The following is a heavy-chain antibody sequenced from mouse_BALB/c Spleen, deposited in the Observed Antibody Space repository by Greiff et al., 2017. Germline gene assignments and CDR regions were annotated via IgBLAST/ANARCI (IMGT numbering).Heavy chain of an antibody. CDR2: IWAGGST. D-gene: IGHD2-12*01. J-gene: IGHJ3*01. Sequence: VQLQQSGPGLVAPSQSLSITCTVSGFSLTSYGVHWVRQPPGKGLEWLGVIWAGGSTNYNSALMSRLSISKDNSKSQVFLKMNSLQTDDTAMYYCARDRGVTPFAYWGQGTLVTVSA. CDR3: ARDRGVTPFAY. CDR1: GFSLTSYG. V-gene: IGHV2-9*02.